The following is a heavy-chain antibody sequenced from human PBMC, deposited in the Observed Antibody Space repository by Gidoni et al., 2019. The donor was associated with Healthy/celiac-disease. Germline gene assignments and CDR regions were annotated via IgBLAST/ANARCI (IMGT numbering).Heavy chain of an antibody. CDR2: IIPILGIA. D-gene: IGHD5-12*01. J-gene: IGHJ4*02. V-gene: IGHV1-69*04. Sequence: QVQLVQSGAAVKKPGSSVTVPCKASGGTFSSYAISWVRQAPGQGLEWMGRIIPILGIANYAQKFQGRVTITADKSTSTAYMELSSLRSEDTAVYYCARDKEGGYSGYDYWYWGQGTLVTVSS. CDR1: GGTFSSYA. CDR3: ARDKEGGYSGYDYWY.